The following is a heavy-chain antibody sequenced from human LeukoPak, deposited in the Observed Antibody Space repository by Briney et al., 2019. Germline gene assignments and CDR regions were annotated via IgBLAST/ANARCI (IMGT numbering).Heavy chain of an antibody. CDR1: GYTFTSYG. D-gene: IGHD6-13*01. CDR3: ARASSSWSYAPFDY. Sequence: ASVKVSCKASGYTFTSYGISWVRQAPGQGLEWIGWISAYNGNTNYAQKLQGRVIMTTDTSTSTAYMELRSLRSDDTAVYYCARASSSWSYAPFDYWGQGTLVTVSS. J-gene: IGHJ4*02. CDR2: ISAYNGNT. V-gene: IGHV1-18*01.